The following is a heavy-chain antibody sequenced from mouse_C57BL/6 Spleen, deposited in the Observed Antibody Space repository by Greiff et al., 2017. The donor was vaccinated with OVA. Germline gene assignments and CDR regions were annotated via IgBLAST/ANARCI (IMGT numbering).Heavy chain of an antibody. Sequence: EVKVVESGGDLVKPGGSLKLSCAASGFTFSSYGMSWVRQTPDKRLEWVATISSGGSYTYYPDSVKGRFTISRDNAKNTLYLQMSSLKSEDTAMYYCARPIYYDYDEFAYWGQGTLVTVSA. J-gene: IGHJ3*01. V-gene: IGHV5-6*01. D-gene: IGHD2-4*01. CDR3: ARPIYYDYDEFAY. CDR1: GFTFSSYG. CDR2: ISSGGSYT.